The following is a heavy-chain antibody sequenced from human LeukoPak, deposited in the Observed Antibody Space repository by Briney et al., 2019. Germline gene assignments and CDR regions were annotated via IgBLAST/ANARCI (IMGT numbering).Heavy chain of an antibody. CDR2: IKSDGSTT. CDR3: AKDGSQQPPNYFDY. J-gene: IGHJ4*02. V-gene: IGHV3-74*01. D-gene: IGHD6-13*01. CDR1: GFTFSTYW. Sequence: GGSLRLSCAASGFTFSTYWMYWVRQTPGKGLVWVSHIKSDGSTTNYADSVKGRFTISRDNAKNTLYLQMNSLRAEDTAVYYCAKDGSQQPPNYFDYWGQGTLVTVSS.